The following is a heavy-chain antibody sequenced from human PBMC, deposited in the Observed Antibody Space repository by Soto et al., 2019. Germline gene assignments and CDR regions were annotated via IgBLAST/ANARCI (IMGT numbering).Heavy chain of an antibody. Sequence: SETLSLTCAVYGGSFSDYYWSWIRPPPGKGLEWIGEINHSGSTNYNPSLKSRVTISVDTSKNQFSLKLSSVTAADTAVYYCTRGARFLGKGFDPWGQGTLVTVSS. D-gene: IGHD3-3*01. CDR3: TRGARFLGKGFDP. J-gene: IGHJ5*02. CDR2: INHSGST. V-gene: IGHV4-34*01. CDR1: GGSFSDYY.